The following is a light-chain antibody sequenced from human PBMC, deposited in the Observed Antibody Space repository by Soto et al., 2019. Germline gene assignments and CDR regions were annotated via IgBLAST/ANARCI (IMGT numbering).Light chain of an antibody. CDR1: QSVGHMF. CDR2: DGS. CDR3: QQRSNWPPT. J-gene: IGKJ1*01. V-gene: IGKV3-11*01. Sequence: EIVLTQSPDTLSLSPGDRATLSRRASQSVGHMFLAWFQQKPGQAPRLLIYDGSNRATGSPARFSGSGSGTDFTLTISSLEPEDFAVYYCQQRSNWPPTFGQGTKVDIK.